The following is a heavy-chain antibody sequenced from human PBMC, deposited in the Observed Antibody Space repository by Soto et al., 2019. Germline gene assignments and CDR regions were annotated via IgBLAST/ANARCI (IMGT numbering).Heavy chain of an antibody. CDR2: IDPSDSYT. D-gene: IGHD6-13*01. CDR3: ARRLWHQQLLDP. CDR1: GYSFTSYW. V-gene: IGHV5-10-1*01. J-gene: IGHJ5*02. Sequence: GESLKISCKGSGYSFTSYWISWVRQMPGKGLEWMGRIDPSDSYTNYSPSFEGHVTISADKSITTAYLQWSSLKASDTAMYYCARRLWHQQLLDPWGQGTLVTVSS.